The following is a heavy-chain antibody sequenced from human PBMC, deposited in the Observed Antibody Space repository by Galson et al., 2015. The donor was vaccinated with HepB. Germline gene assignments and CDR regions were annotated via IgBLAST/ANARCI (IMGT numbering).Heavy chain of an antibody. CDR2: INSDGSST. D-gene: IGHD5-18*01. Sequence: SLRLSCAASGFTFTSYWMHWVRQAPGEGLVWVSRINSDGSSTNYADSVKGRFTISRDNAKNSLYLQMNSLRAEDTAVYYCAREGIQLWSLDYWGQGTLVTVSS. CDR1: GFTFTSYW. J-gene: IGHJ4*02. V-gene: IGHV3-74*01. CDR3: AREGIQLWSLDY.